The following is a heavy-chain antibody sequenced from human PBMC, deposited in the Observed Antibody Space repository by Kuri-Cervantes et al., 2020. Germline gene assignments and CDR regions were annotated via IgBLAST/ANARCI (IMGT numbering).Heavy chain of an antibody. V-gene: IGHV1-8*02. D-gene: IGHD1-7*01. CDR1: GYTFTSYD. Sequence: ASVKVSCKASGYTFTSYDINWVRQATGQGLEWMGWMNPNSGNTGYAQKFQGRVTMTRNTSISTAYMELSSLRPEDTAVYYCATSRHGTSVSWHYYYYMDVWGKGTTVTVSS. CDR3: ATSRHGTSVSWHYYYYMDV. J-gene: IGHJ6*03. CDR2: MNPNSGNT.